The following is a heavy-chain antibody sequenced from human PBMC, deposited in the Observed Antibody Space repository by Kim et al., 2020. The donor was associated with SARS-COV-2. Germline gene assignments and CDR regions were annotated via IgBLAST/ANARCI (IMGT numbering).Heavy chain of an antibody. V-gene: IGHV4-4*02. CDR3: ARVDGSGSYDLNDYYYYGMDV. Sequence: SETLSLTCTVSGGSISRSNWWSWVRQPPGKGLEWIGEIYHSGSTNYNPSLKSRVTISVDKSKNHFSLKLTSVTAADTAVYYCARVDGSGSYDLNDYYYYGMDVWGQGTTVTVSS. CDR2: IYHSGST. CDR1: GGSISRSNW. D-gene: IGHD3-10*01. J-gene: IGHJ6*02.